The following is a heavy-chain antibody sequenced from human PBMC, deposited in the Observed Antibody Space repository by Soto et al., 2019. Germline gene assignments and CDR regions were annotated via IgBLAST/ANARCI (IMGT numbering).Heavy chain of an antibody. D-gene: IGHD3-3*01. CDR2: IYYSGST. CDR1: GGSISSSSYY. CDR3: ARQILRTGDFDY. J-gene: IGHJ4*02. Sequence: LSETLSLTCTVSGGSISSSSYYWGWIRQPPGKGLEWIGSIYYSGSTYYNPSLKSRVTISVDTSKNQFSLKLSSVTAADTAVYYCARQILRTGDFDYWGQGTLVTVSS. V-gene: IGHV4-39*01.